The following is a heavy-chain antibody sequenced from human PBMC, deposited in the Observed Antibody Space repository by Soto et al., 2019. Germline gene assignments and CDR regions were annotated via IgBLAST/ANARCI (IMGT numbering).Heavy chain of an antibody. CDR2: IYYSGST. Sequence: SETLSLTCTVSGGSISSYYWSWIRQPPVKGLEWIGYIYYSGSTNYNPSLKSRVTISVDTSKDQFSLKLSSVTAADTAVYYCAGQYSFGSYGMDVWGQGTTVTV. J-gene: IGHJ6*02. D-gene: IGHD5-18*01. V-gene: IGHV4-59*08. CDR1: GGSISSYY. CDR3: AGQYSFGSYGMDV.